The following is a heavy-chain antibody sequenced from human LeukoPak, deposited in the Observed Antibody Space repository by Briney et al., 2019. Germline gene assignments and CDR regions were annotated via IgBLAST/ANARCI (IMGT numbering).Heavy chain of an antibody. V-gene: IGHV3-30*02. CDR3: ARHTIFRGVITQGDY. D-gene: IGHD3-10*01. J-gene: IGHJ4*02. CDR2: IRYDGSNK. Sequence: GGSLRLSCAASGFTFSSYGMHWVRQAPGKGLEWVAFIRYDGSNKYYADSVKGRFTISRDNSKNTLYLQMNSLRAEDTAVYYCARHTIFRGVITQGDYWGQGTLVTVSS. CDR1: GFTFSSYG.